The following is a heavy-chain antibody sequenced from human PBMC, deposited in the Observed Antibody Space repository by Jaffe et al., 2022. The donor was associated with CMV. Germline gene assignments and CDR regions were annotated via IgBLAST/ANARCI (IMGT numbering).Heavy chain of an antibody. D-gene: IGHD3-22*01. CDR1: GGSISSSSYY. Sequence: QLQLQESGPGLVKPSETLSLTCTVSGGSISSSSYYWGWIRQPPGKGLEWIGSIYYSGSTYYNPSLKSRVTISVDTSKNQFSLKLSSVTAADTAVYYCARHLVDITMIVVVKDWYFDLWGRGTLVTVSS. J-gene: IGHJ2*01. CDR2: IYYSGST. V-gene: IGHV4-39*01. CDR3: ARHLVDITMIVVVKDWYFDL.